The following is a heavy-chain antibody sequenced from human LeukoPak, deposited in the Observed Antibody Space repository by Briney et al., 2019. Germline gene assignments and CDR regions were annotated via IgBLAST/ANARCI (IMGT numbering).Heavy chain of an antibody. CDR2: IKQDGSEK. CDR1: GFTFSSYA. D-gene: IGHD4-11*01. Sequence: HPGGSLRLSCAASGFTFSSYAMSWVRQAPGKGLEWVANIKQDGSEKYYVDSVKGRFTISRDNAKNSLYLQMNSLRAEDTAVYYCARDLSSNGYLQYYFDYWGQGTLVTVSS. J-gene: IGHJ4*02. V-gene: IGHV3-7*01. CDR3: ARDLSSNGYLQYYFDY.